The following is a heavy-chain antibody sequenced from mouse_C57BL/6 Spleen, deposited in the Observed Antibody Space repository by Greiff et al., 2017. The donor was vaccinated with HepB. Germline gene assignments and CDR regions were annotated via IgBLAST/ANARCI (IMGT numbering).Heavy chain of an antibody. CDR3: AREAHYYGSRVYAMDY. V-gene: IGHV1-26*01. CDR1: GYTFTDYY. CDR2: INPNNGGT. J-gene: IGHJ4*01. Sequence: EVQLQQSGPELVKPGASVKISCKASGYTFTDYYMNWVKQSHGKSLEWIGDINPNNGGTSYNQKFKGKATLTVDKSSSTAYMELRSLTSEDSAVYYCAREAHYYGSRVYAMDYWGQGTSVTVSS. D-gene: IGHD1-1*01.